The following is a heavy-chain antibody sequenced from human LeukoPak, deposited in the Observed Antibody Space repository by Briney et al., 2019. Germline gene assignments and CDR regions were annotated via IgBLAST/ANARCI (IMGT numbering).Heavy chain of an antibody. Sequence: GGSLRLSCATSQFKFNSYGMTWVRQAPGKGLEWVSSISGSGGSTQYADSVQGRFTIPRDNSKNTLYLQMNSLRAEDTAVYYCAKDPNGDYIGTFDIWGQGTMVTVSS. CDR1: QFKFNSYG. D-gene: IGHD4-17*01. CDR3: AKDPNGDYIGTFDI. CDR2: ISGSGGST. V-gene: IGHV3-23*01. J-gene: IGHJ3*02.